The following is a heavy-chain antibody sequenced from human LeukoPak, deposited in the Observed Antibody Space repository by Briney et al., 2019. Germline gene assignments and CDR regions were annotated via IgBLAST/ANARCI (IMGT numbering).Heavy chain of an antibody. CDR3: AKDFGWDYYYYYMDV. J-gene: IGHJ6*03. Sequence: GGSLRLSCAASGFTFSSYSMNWVRQAPGKGLAWGSGMEGSGGSTKYGDSVKGRFTISRDNSKNTLYLQMNSLRAEDTAVYYCAKDFGWDYYYYYMDVWGKGTTVTVSS. CDR1: GFTFSSYS. D-gene: IGHD3-9*01. V-gene: IGHV3-23*01. CDR2: MEGSGGST.